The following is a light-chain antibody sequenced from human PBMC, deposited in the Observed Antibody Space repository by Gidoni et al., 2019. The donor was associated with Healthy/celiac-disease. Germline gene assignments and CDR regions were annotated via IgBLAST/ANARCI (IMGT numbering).Light chain of an antibody. V-gene: IGKV3-20*01. CDR3: QQYGSSPLT. Sequence: EIVLTQSPGTLSLSPEERATLSCRASQSVSSSYLAWYQQKPGQAPSLLIYGASSRATGIPDRFSGSGSGTDFTLTISRLEPEDFAVYYCQQYGSSPLTFGGGTKVEIK. CDR1: QSVSSSY. CDR2: GAS. J-gene: IGKJ4*01.